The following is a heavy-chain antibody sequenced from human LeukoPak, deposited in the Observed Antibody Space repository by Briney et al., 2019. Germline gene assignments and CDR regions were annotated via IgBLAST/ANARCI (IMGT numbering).Heavy chain of an antibody. CDR1: GFTFSSYE. J-gene: IGHJ6*04. CDR2: ISSSGSTI. D-gene: IGHD3-10*02. CDR3: AELGITMIGGV. V-gene: IGHV3-48*03. Sequence: GGTLRLSCAASGFTFSSYEMNWVRQAPGKGLERVSYISSSGSTIYYADSVKGRFTISRDNAKNSLYLQMNSLRAEDTAVYYCAELGITMIGGVWGKGTTVTISS.